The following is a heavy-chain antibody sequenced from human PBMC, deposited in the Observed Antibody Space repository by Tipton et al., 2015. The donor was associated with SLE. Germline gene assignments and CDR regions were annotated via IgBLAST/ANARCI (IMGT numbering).Heavy chain of an antibody. J-gene: IGHJ3*01. D-gene: IGHD2-2*01. CDR3: ARMGLCTTTTCNEGAFDV. CDR1: AGSFRVYY. Sequence: TLSLTCAVSAGSFRVYYWSWIRQSPVRGLEWIGEINHSGSPNYNPSLKSRVTMSVDTSKSQFSLKLTFVSAADTAIYYCARMGLCTTTTCNEGAFDVWGQGSMVTVSS. V-gene: IGHV4-34*01. CDR2: INHSGSP.